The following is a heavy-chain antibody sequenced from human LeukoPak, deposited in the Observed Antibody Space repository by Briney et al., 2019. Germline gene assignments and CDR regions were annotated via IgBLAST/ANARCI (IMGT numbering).Heavy chain of an antibody. Sequence: SETLSLTCTVSGGSISSSSYYWRWIRQPAGKGLEWIGTIYYSGSTHYNPSLKSRVTVSVDTSKNQFSLKLTSVTAADTAVYYCARRTSTSGPFDPWGQGTLVTVSS. CDR3: ARRTSTSGPFDP. CDR1: GGSISSSSYY. V-gene: IGHV4-39*07. CDR2: IYYSGST. J-gene: IGHJ5*02. D-gene: IGHD2-2*01.